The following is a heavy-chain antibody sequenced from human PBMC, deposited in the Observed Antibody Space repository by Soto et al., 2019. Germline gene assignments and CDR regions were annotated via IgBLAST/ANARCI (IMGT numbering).Heavy chain of an antibody. V-gene: IGHV4-59*01. CDR3: ARDRAGYYFDY. CDR1: GGSISSYY. D-gene: IGHD6-19*01. J-gene: IGHJ4*02. CDR2: IYYSGST. Sequence: SETLSLTCTVSGGSISSYYWSWIRQPPGKGLEWIGYIYYSGSTNYNPSLKSRVTISVDTSKNQFSLKLSSVTAADTAVYYCARDRAGYYFDYWGQGTLVTVSS.